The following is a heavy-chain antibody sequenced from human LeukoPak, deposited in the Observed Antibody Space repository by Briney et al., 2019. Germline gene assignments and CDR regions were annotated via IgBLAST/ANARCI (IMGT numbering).Heavy chain of an antibody. V-gene: IGHV4-39*07. CDR2: IPYSGST. CDR3: ARCKDYYVSGSYYKTFDY. Sequence: PSETLSHTCTVSGDSISSSSYYWGWIRQPPGKGLEWIGSIPYSGSTYYNPSLKSRLTISVDTSKNQFSLKLSSVTAADTAVYYCARCKDYYVSGSYYKTFDYWGQGTLVTVSS. J-gene: IGHJ4*02. D-gene: IGHD3-10*01. CDR1: GDSISSSSYY.